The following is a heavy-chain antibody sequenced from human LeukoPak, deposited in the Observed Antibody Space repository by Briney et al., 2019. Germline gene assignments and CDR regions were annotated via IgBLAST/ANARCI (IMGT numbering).Heavy chain of an antibody. J-gene: IGHJ4*02. CDR1: GFTFSSYA. CDR3: ASPTVDTAMVGVDN. CDR2: ISYDGSNK. D-gene: IGHD5-18*01. Sequence: GGSLRLSCAASGFTFSSYAMHWVRQAPGKGLEWVAVISYDGSNKYYADSVKGRFTISRDNSKNTLYLQMNSLRAEDTAVYYCASPTVDTAMVGVDNWGKGPLVTVSS. V-gene: IGHV3-30*04.